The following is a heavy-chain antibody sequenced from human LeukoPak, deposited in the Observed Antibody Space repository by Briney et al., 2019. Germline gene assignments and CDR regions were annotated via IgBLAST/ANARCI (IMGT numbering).Heavy chain of an antibody. CDR2: IFGSGATT. J-gene: IGHJ5*02. Sequence: GGSLRLSCAASGFTLRYYAMSWVRHAPGKGLEWVSDIFGSGATTNYADSVKGRFTISRDNSKNSVYLQMNSLRAEDTAVYYCAKERNWSVVAATLNWFDPWGQGTLVTVSS. V-gene: IGHV3-23*01. CDR3: AKERNWSVVAATLNWFDP. D-gene: IGHD2-15*01. CDR1: GFTLRYYA.